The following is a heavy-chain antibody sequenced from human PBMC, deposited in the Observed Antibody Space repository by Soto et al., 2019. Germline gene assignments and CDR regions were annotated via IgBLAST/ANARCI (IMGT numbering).Heavy chain of an antibody. D-gene: IGHD1-26*01. CDR3: ARDGGTYSLDY. Sequence: ASVKPSCKDCGYTFTTYAMHWVRQAPGQRLEWMGWINTVNGNTKYSQKFQGRVIITRDTSATTAYMELSSLRSEDTAVYYCARDGGTYSLDYWGQGILVTVSS. CDR2: INTVNGNT. CDR1: GYTFTTYA. V-gene: IGHV1-3*04. J-gene: IGHJ4*02.